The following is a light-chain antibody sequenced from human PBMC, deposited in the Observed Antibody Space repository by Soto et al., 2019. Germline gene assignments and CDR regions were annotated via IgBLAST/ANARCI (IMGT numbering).Light chain of an antibody. CDR2: DVS. CDR1: SSDVGGYNY. Sequence: QSALTQPASVSGSPARWIAISCTGTSSDVGGYNYVSWYQQHPGKAPKLMVYDVSNRPSGVSNRFSGSKSGNTASLTISGLQAEDEADYYCSSYTSSSTYVFGTGTKVTVL. CDR3: SSYTSSSTYV. V-gene: IGLV2-14*01. J-gene: IGLJ1*01.